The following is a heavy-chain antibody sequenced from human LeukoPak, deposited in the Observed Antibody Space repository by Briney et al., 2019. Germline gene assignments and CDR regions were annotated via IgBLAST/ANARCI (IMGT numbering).Heavy chain of an antibody. D-gene: IGHD3-22*01. CDR2: FDPEDGET. Sequence: ASVKVSCKVSGYTLTELSMHWVRQAPGKGLEWMGGFDPEDGETIYAQKFQGRVTMTEDTSTDTAYMELSSLRSEDTAVYYCATGGYYDSRGSDLISHAFDIWGQGTMVTVSS. CDR1: GYTLTELS. V-gene: IGHV1-24*01. CDR3: ATGGYYDSRGSDLISHAFDI. J-gene: IGHJ3*02.